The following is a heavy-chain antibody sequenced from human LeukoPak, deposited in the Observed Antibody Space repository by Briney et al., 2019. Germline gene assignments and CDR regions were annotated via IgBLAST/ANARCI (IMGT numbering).Heavy chain of an antibody. CDR3: ARTYSRSYFTHPGYFDY. D-gene: IGHD1-26*01. Sequence: SETLSLTCTVSGGSISSFYWTWIRQPPGKGLEWIGNIFYSGSTNYNPSLKSRVTISVDTSKNQFSLKLSSVTAADTAVYYCARTYSRSYFTHPGYFDYWGQGTLVTVSS. V-gene: IGHV4-59*08. J-gene: IGHJ4*02. CDR2: IFYSGST. CDR1: GGSISSFY.